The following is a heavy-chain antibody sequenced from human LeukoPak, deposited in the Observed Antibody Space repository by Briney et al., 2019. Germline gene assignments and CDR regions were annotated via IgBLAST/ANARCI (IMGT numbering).Heavy chain of an antibody. Sequence: SETLSLTCTVSGGSITSYYWSWIRQPAGKGLEWIGRIHTSGRTNYNPSLKSRVTMSVDTSKNQFSLKLSSVTAADTAVYYCARDQYYYDSSGYYRFDYWGQGTLVTVSS. CDR3: ARDQYYYDSSGYYRFDY. V-gene: IGHV4-4*07. CDR2: IHTSGRT. D-gene: IGHD3-22*01. J-gene: IGHJ4*02. CDR1: GGSITSYY.